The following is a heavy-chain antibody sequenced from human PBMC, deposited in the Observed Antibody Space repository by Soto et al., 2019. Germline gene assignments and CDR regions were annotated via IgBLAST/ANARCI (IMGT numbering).Heavy chain of an antibody. D-gene: IGHD5-12*01. CDR1: GGSFSRYY. CDR2: INHSGST. Sequence: QVQLQQWGAGLLKPSETLSLTCDVYGGSFSRYYWNWIRQPPGKGLEWLGEINHSGSTNYNPSLESRVTISLDTSKTQFSLKLTSVTDADTAVYYCARGEGRLVGTWFDPWGQGTLVTVSS. V-gene: IGHV4-34*01. J-gene: IGHJ5*02. CDR3: ARGEGRLVGTWFDP.